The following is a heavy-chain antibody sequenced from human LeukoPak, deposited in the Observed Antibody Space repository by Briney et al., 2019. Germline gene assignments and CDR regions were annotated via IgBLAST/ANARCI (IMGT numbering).Heavy chain of an antibody. V-gene: IGHV1-2*02. CDR3: ARGGSSRKIVVVPAAPYYYGMDV. CDR1: GYTFTGYY. J-gene: IGHJ6*02. D-gene: IGHD2-2*01. Sequence: ASVKVSCKASGYTFTGYYMHWVRQAPGQGLEWMGWINPNSGGTNYAQKFQGRVTMTRDTSISTAYMELSRLRSDDTAEYYCARGGSSRKIVVVPAAPYYYGMDVWGQGTTVTVSS. CDR2: INPNSGGT.